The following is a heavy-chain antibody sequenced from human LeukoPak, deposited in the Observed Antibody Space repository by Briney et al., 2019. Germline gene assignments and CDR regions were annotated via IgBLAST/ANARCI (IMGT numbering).Heavy chain of an antibody. CDR2: IYYSGST. CDR1: GGSISSYY. V-gene: IGHV4-59*01. Sequence: SETLSLTCTVSGGSISSYYWSWIRQPPGKGLEWIGYIYYSGSTNYNPSLKSRVTISVDTSKNQFSLKLSSVTAADTAVYYCATSRRGYSSGWYDFQHWGQGTLVTVSS. J-gene: IGHJ1*01. CDR3: ATSRRGYSSGWYDFQH. D-gene: IGHD6-19*01.